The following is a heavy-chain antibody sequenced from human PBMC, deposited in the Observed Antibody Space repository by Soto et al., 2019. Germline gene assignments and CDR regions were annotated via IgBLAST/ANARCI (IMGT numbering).Heavy chain of an antibody. J-gene: IGHJ4*02. D-gene: IGHD6-19*01. CDR1: GFTFSSYS. V-gene: IGHV3-21*04. Sequence: EVQLVESGGGLVKPGGSLRVSCAASGFTFSSYSMNWVRQAPGKGLEWVSSISGSSRDIYYADAVKGRFTISRDNAKNSLYLQMNSLRVEDTAVYYCATVKRSGWEWGQGTLVTVSS. CDR3: ATVKRSGWE. CDR2: ISGSSRDI.